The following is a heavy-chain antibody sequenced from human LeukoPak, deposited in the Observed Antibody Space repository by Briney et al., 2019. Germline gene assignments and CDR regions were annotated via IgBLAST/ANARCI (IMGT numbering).Heavy chain of an antibody. Sequence: GSLRLSCAASEFTFSSYAMHWVRQAPGKGLEWVAVISYDGSNKYYADSVKGRFTISRDNSKNTLYLQMNSLRAEDTAVYYCARGMGYCSSTSCPNWFDPWGQGTLVTVSS. CDR3: ARGMGYCSSTSCPNWFDP. J-gene: IGHJ5*02. V-gene: IGHV3-30*01. CDR2: ISYDGSNK. CDR1: EFTFSSYA. D-gene: IGHD2-2*01.